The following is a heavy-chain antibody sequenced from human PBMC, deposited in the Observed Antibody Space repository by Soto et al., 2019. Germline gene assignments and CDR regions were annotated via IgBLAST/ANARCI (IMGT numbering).Heavy chain of an antibody. V-gene: IGHV1-18*01. CDR1: GYDYVTYA. Sequence: QAQLVQSGAEVKKPGASVNVSCKASGYDYVTYAITWVRQRPGQGLEWMGWISTLNGNTNYAQNFQGRITMTTDTSTTIVHLELMSLASADTAFYYCVRRVQLWLQYYYGMDVLSQGTTATVSS. CDR3: VRRVQLWLQYYYGMDV. J-gene: IGHJ6*02. CDR2: ISTLNGNT. D-gene: IGHD5-18*01.